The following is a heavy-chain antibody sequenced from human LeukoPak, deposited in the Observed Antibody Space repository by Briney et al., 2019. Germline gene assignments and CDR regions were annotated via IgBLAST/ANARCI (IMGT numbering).Heavy chain of an antibody. CDR3: VRGGSSWYRGSFQH. V-gene: IGHV1-46*01. J-gene: IGHJ1*01. Sequence: ASVKVSCKASGYTFTSYDMHWVRQAPGQGLEWMGIINPIGVSASYAQIFQGRVTMTRDTSTSTVYMGLSSLRSEDTAVYCCVRGGSSWYRGSFQHWGQGTLVTVPS. D-gene: IGHD6-13*01. CDR2: INPIGVSA. CDR1: GYTFTSYD.